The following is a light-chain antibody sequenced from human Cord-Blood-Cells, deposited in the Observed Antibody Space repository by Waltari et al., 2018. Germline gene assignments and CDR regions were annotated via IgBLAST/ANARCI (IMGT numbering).Light chain of an antibody. CDR3: QQRSNWPRA. J-gene: IGKJ4*01. CDR2: DAS. V-gene: IGKV3-11*01. CDR1: QSVSSY. Sequence: EIVLTQSPATLPLSPGERATLSCRASQSVSSYLAWYQQKPGQAHRLLIYDASNRATGIPARFSGSGSGTDFTLTISSLEPEDFAVYYCQQRSNWPRAFGGGTKVEIK.